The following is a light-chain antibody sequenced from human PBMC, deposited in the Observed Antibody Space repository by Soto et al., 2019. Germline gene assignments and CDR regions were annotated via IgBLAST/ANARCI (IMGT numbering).Light chain of an antibody. V-gene: IGKV3-20*01. CDR2: GAS. CDR3: QQYGTLPPT. J-gene: IGKJ4*01. Sequence: EIVLTQSPGTLSLSPGERATLSCRASQTVTNTYLAWYQQKSGQAPNFLIYGASNRATGIPDRFSGSGSGTDFTLTNSRLEPEDFAVYYCQQYGTLPPTFGGGTKVEI. CDR1: QTVTNTY.